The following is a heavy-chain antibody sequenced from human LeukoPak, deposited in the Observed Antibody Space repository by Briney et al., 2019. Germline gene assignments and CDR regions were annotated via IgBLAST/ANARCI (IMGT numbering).Heavy chain of an antibody. D-gene: IGHD3-16*01. Sequence: GGSLRLSCEASGFIFSSYWLNWVRQPPRKGLEWVANINPDGSARSYVDSVKGRFTTSRDNAKNSLYLQMNSLRVEDTALYYCAGWGISAIWGQGTTVTVSP. CDR1: GFIFSSYW. CDR2: INPDGSAR. CDR3: AGWGISAI. J-gene: IGHJ3*02. V-gene: IGHV3-7*01.